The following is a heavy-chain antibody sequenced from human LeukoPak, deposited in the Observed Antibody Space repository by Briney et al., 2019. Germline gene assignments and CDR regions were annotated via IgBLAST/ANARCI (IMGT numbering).Heavy chain of an antibody. Sequence: PGGSLRLSCAASGFTFSSYAMSWVRQAPGKGLEWVSAISGSGGSTYYADSVKGRFTISRDNSKNTLYLQMNSLRAEDTAVYYCAKDLQQRLVRVWDYWGQGTLVTVSP. J-gene: IGHJ4*02. CDR1: GFTFSSYA. V-gene: IGHV3-23*01. CDR3: AKDLQQRLVRVWDY. CDR2: ISGSGGST. D-gene: IGHD6-13*01.